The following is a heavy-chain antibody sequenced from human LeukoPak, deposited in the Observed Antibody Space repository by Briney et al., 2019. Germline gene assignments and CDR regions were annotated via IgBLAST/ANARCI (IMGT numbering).Heavy chain of an antibody. Sequence: GESLKISCKGSGYSFTSYWIGWVRQMPGKVLEWMGIIYPGDSDTRYSPSFQGQVTISADKSISTAYLQWSSLKASDTAMYYCARHPVRDGYDAGLYYYYGMDVWGQGTTVTVSS. D-gene: IGHD5-24*01. CDR1: GYSFTSYW. CDR2: IYPGDSDT. J-gene: IGHJ6*02. CDR3: ARHPVRDGYDAGLYYYYGMDV. V-gene: IGHV5-51*01.